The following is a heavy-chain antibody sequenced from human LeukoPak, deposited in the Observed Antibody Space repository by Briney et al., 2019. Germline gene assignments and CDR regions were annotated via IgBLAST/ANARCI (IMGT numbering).Heavy chain of an antibody. D-gene: IGHD4-17*01. V-gene: IGHV3-48*01. CDR3: ARDPHGDLNFDY. J-gene: IGHJ4*02. CDR1: GFTFRTYS. CDR2: ITPSGDTI. Sequence: PGGSLRLSCVGYGFTFRTYSMNWVRQAAGKGLEWVSYITPSGDTIYYADSLKGRVTISRDNAKNSLYLQMNGLRVEDTAVYYCARDPHGDLNFDYWGQGTLVTVSS.